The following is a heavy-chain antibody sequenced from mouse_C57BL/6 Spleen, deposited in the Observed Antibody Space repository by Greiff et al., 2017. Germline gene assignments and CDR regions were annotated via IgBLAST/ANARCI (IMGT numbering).Heavy chain of an antibody. J-gene: IGHJ1*03. D-gene: IGHD1-1*01. Sequence: QVQLQQSGAELVRPGTSVQVSCKASGYAFTNYLIEWVQQRPGQGLEWIGVINPGSGGTHYNETVKGKATLSADNSTSTAYMQLSSLTSEDSAVYFCARTTVLAKSYFDFWGTGTTVTVSS. CDR1: GYAFTNYL. V-gene: IGHV1-54*01. CDR2: INPGSGGT. CDR3: ARTTVLAKSYFDF.